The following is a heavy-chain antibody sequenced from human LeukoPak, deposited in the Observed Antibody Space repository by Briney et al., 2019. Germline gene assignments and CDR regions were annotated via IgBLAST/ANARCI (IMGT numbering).Heavy chain of an antibody. CDR1: GFTFSSYW. V-gene: IGHV3-74*01. Sequence: PGGSLRLSCVASGFTFSSYWMHWVPHAPRKGLVWVSRMDSDGSTTNYPDSGKGRFTISRDNAKNTLYRHINSLRAEDTAVYYGARKGYYHDAFDVWGQGTMVTVSS. J-gene: IGHJ3*01. CDR2: MDSDGSTT. D-gene: IGHD3-3*01. CDR3: ARKGYYHDAFDV.